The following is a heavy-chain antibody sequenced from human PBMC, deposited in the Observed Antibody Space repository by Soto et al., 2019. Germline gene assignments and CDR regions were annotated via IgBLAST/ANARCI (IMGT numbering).Heavy chain of an antibody. Sequence: ASVKVSCKASGYTFTGYYMHWVRQAPGQGLEWMGWINPNRGGTNYAQKFQGWVTMTRDTSISTAYMELSRLRSDDTAVYYCARDFVSRFGELYYYYGMDVWGQGTTVTVSS. D-gene: IGHD3-10*01. CDR1: GYTFTGYY. CDR3: ARDFVSRFGELYYYYGMDV. CDR2: INPNRGGT. J-gene: IGHJ6*02. V-gene: IGHV1-2*04.